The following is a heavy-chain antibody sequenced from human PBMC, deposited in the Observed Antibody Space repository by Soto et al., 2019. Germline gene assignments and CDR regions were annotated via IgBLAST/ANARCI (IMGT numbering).Heavy chain of an antibody. CDR2: IRNDGSA. Sequence: PGGSLRLSCAASGFSVTSFYMTWVRQAPGRGLEWVSLIRNDGSASYADSVKGRFTISRDNSKNTLYLQMNSLRAGDTAVYYCAKAAIAALYYYGMDVWVQGTTVTVS. CDR1: GFSVTSFY. V-gene: IGHV3-53*05. CDR3: AKAAIAALYYYGMDV. J-gene: IGHJ6*02. D-gene: IGHD6-6*01.